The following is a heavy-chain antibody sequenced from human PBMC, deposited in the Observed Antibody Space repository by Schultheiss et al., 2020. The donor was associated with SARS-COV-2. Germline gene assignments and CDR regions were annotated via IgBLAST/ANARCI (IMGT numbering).Heavy chain of an antibody. Sequence: SETLSLTCTVSGGPISSYYWSWIRQPPGKGLEWIGYIYYSGSTNYNPSLKSRVTISVDTSKNQFSLKLSSVTAADTAVYYCARATNGDPYYYYYYMDVWGKGTTVTVSS. D-gene: IGHD4-17*01. J-gene: IGHJ6*03. CDR2: IYYSGST. V-gene: IGHV4-59*12. CDR1: GGPISSYY. CDR3: ARATNGDPYYYYYYMDV.